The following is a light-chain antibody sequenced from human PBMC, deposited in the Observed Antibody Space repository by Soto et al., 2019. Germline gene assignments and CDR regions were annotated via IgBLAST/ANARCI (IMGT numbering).Light chain of an antibody. Sequence: DIQMTQSPSTLSASVGDRVTITCRASQSISSWLAWYQQKPGKAPKLLIYKASSLESGVPSRFSGSGSGTEYTLTISSLQPDDFATYFCQQYNSYSPYTFAQGTKLEIQ. J-gene: IGKJ2*01. CDR1: QSISSW. CDR3: QQYNSYSPYT. CDR2: KAS. V-gene: IGKV1-5*03.